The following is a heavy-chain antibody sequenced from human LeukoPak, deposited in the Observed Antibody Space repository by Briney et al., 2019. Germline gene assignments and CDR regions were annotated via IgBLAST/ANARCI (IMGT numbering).Heavy chain of an antibody. V-gene: IGHV4-59*01. Sequence: SETLSLTCTVSGGSISSYYWSWIRQPPGKGLEWIGYIYYSGSTNYNPSLKSRVTISVDTSENQFSLKLSSVTAADTAVYYCAKSGYSYGYKGGAFDIWGQGTMVTVSS. CDR1: GGSISSYY. CDR2: IYYSGST. J-gene: IGHJ3*02. CDR3: AKSGYSYGYKGGAFDI. D-gene: IGHD5-18*01.